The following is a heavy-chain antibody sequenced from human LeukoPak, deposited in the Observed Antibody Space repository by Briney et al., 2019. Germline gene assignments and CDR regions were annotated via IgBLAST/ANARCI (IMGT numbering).Heavy chain of an antibody. CDR1: GYTFTSYA. CDR2: ISAYNGNT. D-gene: IGHD3-9*01. CDR3: ARDPTYYDILTGLNNWFDP. J-gene: IGHJ5*02. Sequence: ASVKVSCKASGYTFTSYAISWVRQAPGQGLEWMGWISAYNGNTNYAQKLQGRVTMTTETSTSTAYMELRSLRSDDTAVYYCARDPTYYDILTGLNNWFDPWGQGTLVTVSS. V-gene: IGHV1-18*01.